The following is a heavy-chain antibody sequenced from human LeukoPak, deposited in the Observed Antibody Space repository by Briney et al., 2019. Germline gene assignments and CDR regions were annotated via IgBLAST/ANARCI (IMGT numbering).Heavy chain of an antibody. CDR3: SEDPEGATKASIFFDY. CDR1: GFSLSSYA. D-gene: IGHD1-26*01. Sequence: PGGSLRLSCAASGFSLSSYAMSWVRQAPGKGLEWVSAIRGDGRNKYYADSVKGRFTISRDNSQNTLYLQMNSLRAEDTAVYYCSEDPEGATKASIFFDYWGQGTLVSVST. V-gene: IGHV3-23*01. J-gene: IGHJ4*02. CDR2: IRGDGRNK.